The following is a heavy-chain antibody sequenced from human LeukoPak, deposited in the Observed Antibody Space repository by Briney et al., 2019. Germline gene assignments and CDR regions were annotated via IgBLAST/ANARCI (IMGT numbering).Heavy chain of an antibody. Sequence: ASVKVSCKASGYTFTSYGISWVRQAPGQGLEWMGWISAYNANTNYAQQFQDRVIMTTDTSTSTAYMELRSLRSDDTAVYYCARDSVDYYYDSSGYYSLDYWGQGTLVTVSS. D-gene: IGHD3-22*01. CDR1: GYTFTSYG. CDR2: ISAYNANT. V-gene: IGHV1-18*01. J-gene: IGHJ4*02. CDR3: ARDSVDYYYDSSGYYSLDY.